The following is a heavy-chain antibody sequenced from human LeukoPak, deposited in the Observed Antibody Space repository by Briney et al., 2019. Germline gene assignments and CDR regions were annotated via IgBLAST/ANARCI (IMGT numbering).Heavy chain of an antibody. D-gene: IGHD1-26*01. Sequence: SETLSLTCTVSGGSISTFYWNWIRQPPGKGLEGIGHIYYSGSTNYNPSLKSRVTISVDTSKNQFSLKLSSVTAADTAVYYCARHQWVPAFDIWGQGTMVTVSS. CDR3: ARHQWVPAFDI. CDR1: GGSISTFY. CDR2: IYYSGST. J-gene: IGHJ3*02. V-gene: IGHV4-59*08.